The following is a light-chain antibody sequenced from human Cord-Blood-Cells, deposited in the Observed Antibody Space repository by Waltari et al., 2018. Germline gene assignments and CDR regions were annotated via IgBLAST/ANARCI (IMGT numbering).Light chain of an antibody. CDR1: QSVSSH. J-gene: IGKJ4*01. CDR3: QQRSNWPPT. V-gene: IGKV3-11*01. CDR2: DAS. Sequence: IVLTQSPATLSLYPGERATLSCRASQSVSSHLAWYQQKPGQAPRLRIYDASNRATGIPARFSGSGSGTDFTLAISSLEPEDVAVYYCQQRSNWPPTFGGGTKVEIK.